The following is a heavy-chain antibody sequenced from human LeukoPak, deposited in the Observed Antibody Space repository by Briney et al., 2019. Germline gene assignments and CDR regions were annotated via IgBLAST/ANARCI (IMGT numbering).Heavy chain of an antibody. Sequence: PSQTLSLTCTVSGGSISSGSYYWSWIRQPAVKGLEWIGHIYTSGSTNYNPSLKSRVTISVDTSKNQFSLKLSSVTAADTAVYYCARAACSGGSCSFDPWGQGTLVTVSS. V-gene: IGHV4-61*09. CDR2: IYTSGST. CDR1: GGSISSGSYY. J-gene: IGHJ5*02. CDR3: ARAACSGGSCSFDP. D-gene: IGHD2-15*01.